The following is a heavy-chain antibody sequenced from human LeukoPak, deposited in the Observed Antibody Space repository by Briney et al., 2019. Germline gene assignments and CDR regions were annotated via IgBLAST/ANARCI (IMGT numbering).Heavy chain of an antibody. Sequence: GASVKVSCKASGYTFTGYYMHWVRQAPGQGLEWMGWINPNSGGTNYAQKFQGRVTMTRDTSISTAYMELSRLRSDDTAVYYCARARMFHGSGSYYKIPFDYWGQGTLVTVSS. CDR1: GYTFTGYY. CDR3: ARARMFHGSGSYYKIPFDY. V-gene: IGHV1-2*02. CDR2: INPNSGGT. D-gene: IGHD3-10*01. J-gene: IGHJ4*02.